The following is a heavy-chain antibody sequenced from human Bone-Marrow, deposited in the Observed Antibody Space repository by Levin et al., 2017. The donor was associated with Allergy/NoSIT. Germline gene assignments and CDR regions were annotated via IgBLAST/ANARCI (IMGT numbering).Heavy chain of an antibody. CDR1: GFKFDDHG. Sequence: AGGSLRLSCAASGFKFDDHGMSWVRQVPGKGLEWVCHINWTGLKTRYADSVKGRFTISRDNAKTSLYLQMNSLRVEDTALYYCARTRGSGFSADYFDYWGQGTLVTVSS. V-gene: IGHV3-20*04. CDR2: INWTGLKT. J-gene: IGHJ4*02. D-gene: IGHD3-10*01. CDR3: ARTRGSGFSADYFDY.